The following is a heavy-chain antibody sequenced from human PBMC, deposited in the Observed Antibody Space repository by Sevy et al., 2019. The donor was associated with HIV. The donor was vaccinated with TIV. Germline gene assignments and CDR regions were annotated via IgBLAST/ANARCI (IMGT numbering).Heavy chain of an antibody. J-gene: IGHJ4*02. CDR1: GFIFSGYT. D-gene: IGHD2-2*01. Sequence: GGSLRLSCAASGFIFSGYTMNWVRQAPGKGLEWVSSISGGSSFIYYADSLQGRFIIYRDNARKSLYLEMNNLRVEDTAVYYWARVGLGDCSGTNCSPNDYWGQGTLVTVSS. V-gene: IGHV3-21*01. CDR2: ISGGSSFI. CDR3: ARVGLGDCSGTNCSPNDY.